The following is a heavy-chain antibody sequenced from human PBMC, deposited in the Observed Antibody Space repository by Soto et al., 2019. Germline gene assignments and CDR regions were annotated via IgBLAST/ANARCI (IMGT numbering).Heavy chain of an antibody. CDR3: ARSREYYYGSGSPCFDY. V-gene: IGHV4-31*03. D-gene: IGHD3-10*01. CDR2: IYYSGST. CDR1: GGSISSGGYY. Sequence: SETLSLTCTVSGGSISSGGYYWSWIRQHPGKGLEWIGYIYYSGSTYYNPSLKSRVTTSVDTSKNQFSLKLSSVTAADTAVYYCARSREYYYGSGSPCFDYWGQGTLVTVSS. J-gene: IGHJ4*02.